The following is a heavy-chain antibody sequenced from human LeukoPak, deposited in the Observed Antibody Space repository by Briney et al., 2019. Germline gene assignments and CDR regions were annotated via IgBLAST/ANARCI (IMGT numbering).Heavy chain of an antibody. CDR3: ARGLEGAASH. Sequence: GGSLRLSCAASGFTFSRDWMNWVRQAPGKGLEWVANTNEDGSGKYYVDSVKGRFTISRDNAKNSLFLQMNSLRVEDTAIYCCARGLEGAASHWGQGTLVTVSS. CDR2: TNEDGSGK. D-gene: IGHD2-15*01. CDR1: GFTFSRDW. J-gene: IGHJ4*02. V-gene: IGHV3-7*01.